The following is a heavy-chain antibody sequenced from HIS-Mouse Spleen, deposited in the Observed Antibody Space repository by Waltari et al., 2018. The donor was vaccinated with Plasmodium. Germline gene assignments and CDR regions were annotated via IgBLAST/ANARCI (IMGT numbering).Heavy chain of an antibody. Sequence: QVQLVESGGGVVQPGRSLRLSCAASGFTFSSYGMHGVRQAPGKGVEWVAVISYDGSKKYYADSVKGRFTISRDNSKNTLYLQMNSLRAEDTAVYYCAKEVLGYYDFWSRPDYWGQGTLVTVSS. CDR1: GFTFSSYG. J-gene: IGHJ4*02. V-gene: IGHV3-30*18. CDR3: AKEVLGYYDFWSRPDY. D-gene: IGHD3-3*01. CDR2: ISYDGSKK.